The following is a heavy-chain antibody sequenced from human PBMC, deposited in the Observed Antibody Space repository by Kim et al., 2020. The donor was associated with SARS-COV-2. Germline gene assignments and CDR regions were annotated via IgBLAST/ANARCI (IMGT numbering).Heavy chain of an antibody. CDR3: IRGFDY. CDR1: GGSISSYY. Sequence: SETLSLTCTVSGGSISSYYWSWIRQPPGKGLEWIGYIYYSGSTNYNPSLKSRVTISVDTSKNQFSLKLSSVTAADTAVYYCIRGFDYWGQGTLVTDSS. V-gene: IGHV4-59*08. CDR2: IYYSGST. D-gene: IGHD3-10*01. J-gene: IGHJ4*02.